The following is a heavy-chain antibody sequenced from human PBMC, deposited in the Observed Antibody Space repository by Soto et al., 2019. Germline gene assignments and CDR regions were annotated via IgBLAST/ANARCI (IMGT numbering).Heavy chain of an antibody. D-gene: IGHD3-3*01. CDR1: GGTFSSYA. J-gene: IGHJ4*02. V-gene: IGHV1-69*01. CDR2: IIPIFGTA. CDR3: ALGGPGFGVVIMFLHFDY. Sequence: QVQLVQSGAEVQKPGSSVKVSCKASGGTFSSYAISWVRQAPGQGLEWMGGIIPIFGTANYAQKFQGRVMIPADESTSTAYMELSSLRPEETAVYYCALGGPGFGVVIMFLHFDYWGQGPLVPVSS.